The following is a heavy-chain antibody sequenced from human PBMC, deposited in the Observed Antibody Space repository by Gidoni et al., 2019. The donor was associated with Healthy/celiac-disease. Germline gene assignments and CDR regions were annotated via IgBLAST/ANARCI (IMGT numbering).Heavy chain of an antibody. CDR2: IIPILGIA. J-gene: IGHJ4*02. Sequence: QVQLVQSGAEVKKPGSSVKVSCKASGGTFSSYTISWVRQAPGQGLEWMGRIIPILGIANYAQKFQGRVTITADKSTSTAYMELSSLRSEDTAVYYCASSAPGSSWYRFDYWGQGTLVTVSS. V-gene: IGHV1-69*02. D-gene: IGHD6-13*01. CDR3: ASSAPGSSWYRFDY. CDR1: GGTFSSYT.